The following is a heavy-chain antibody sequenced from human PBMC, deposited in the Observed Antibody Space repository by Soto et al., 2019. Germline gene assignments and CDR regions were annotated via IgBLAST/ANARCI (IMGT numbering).Heavy chain of an antibody. Sequence: LSETLSLTCTVSGGSISSSSYYWGWIRQPPGKGLEWIGSIYYSGSTYYNPSLKSRVTISVDTSKNQFSLKLSSVTAADMAVYFCARHEELDPVDYCGQGTLVTVSS. CDR3: ARHEELDPVDY. CDR2: IYYSGST. V-gene: IGHV4-39*01. CDR1: GGSISSSSYY. J-gene: IGHJ4*02. D-gene: IGHD1-1*01.